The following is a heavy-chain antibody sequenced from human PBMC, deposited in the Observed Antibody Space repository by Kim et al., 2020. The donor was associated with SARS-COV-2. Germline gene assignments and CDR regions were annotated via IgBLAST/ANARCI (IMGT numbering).Heavy chain of an antibody. J-gene: IGHJ4*02. V-gene: IGHV3-9*01. Sequence: GRFTISRDNAKNSLYLQMNSLRAEDTALYYCAKVRGGEIAAAGTHYFDYWGQGTLVTVSS. CDR3: AKVRGGEIAAAGTHYFDY. D-gene: IGHD6-13*01.